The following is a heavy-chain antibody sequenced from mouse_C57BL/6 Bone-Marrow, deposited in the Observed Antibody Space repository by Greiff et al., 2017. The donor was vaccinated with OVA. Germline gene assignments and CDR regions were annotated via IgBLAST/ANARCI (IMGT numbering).Heavy chain of an antibody. CDR3: AVYYYEGYYAMDY. D-gene: IGHD1-1*01. CDR2: INPNYGTT. V-gene: IGHV1-39*01. CDR1: GYSFTDYN. Sequence: EVQLQQPGPELVKPGASVKISCKASGYSFTDYNMNWVKQSNGKSLEWIGVINPNYGTTSYNQKFKGKATLTVDQSSSTAYMQLNSLTSEDSAVYYCAVYYYEGYYAMDYWGQGTSVTVSS. J-gene: IGHJ4*01.